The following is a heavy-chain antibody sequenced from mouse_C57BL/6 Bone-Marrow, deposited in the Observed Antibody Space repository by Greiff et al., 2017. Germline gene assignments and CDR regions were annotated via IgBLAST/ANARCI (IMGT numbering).Heavy chain of an antibody. V-gene: IGHV3-6*01. CDR1: GYSITSGYY. J-gene: IGHJ3*01. Sequence: DVQLQESGPGLVKPSQSLSLTCSVSGYSITSGYYWNWIRQFPGNKLEWMGYISYDGSNNYNPSLKNRISITRDTSKNQFFLKLNSVTTEDTATYYCASNDYAWFAYWGQGTLVTVSA. CDR2: ISYDGSN. CDR3: ASNDYAWFAY. D-gene: IGHD2-4*01.